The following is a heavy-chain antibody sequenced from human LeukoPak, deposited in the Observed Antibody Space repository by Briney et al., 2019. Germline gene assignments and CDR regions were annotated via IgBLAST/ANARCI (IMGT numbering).Heavy chain of an antibody. V-gene: IGHV4-30-2*01. CDR3: ARFSPRAMGNYLDF. J-gene: IGHJ4*02. CDR1: NGSIGTFH. Sequence: SETLSLTCEVSNGSIGTFHWNGIRQPPGKGLEWIGYIYPRGSTYYNPSLKSRVILSLDKSANQFSLNLSSVTAADTAVYYCARFSPRAMGNYLDFWGQGTLVTVSS. D-gene: IGHD7-27*01. CDR2: IYPRGST.